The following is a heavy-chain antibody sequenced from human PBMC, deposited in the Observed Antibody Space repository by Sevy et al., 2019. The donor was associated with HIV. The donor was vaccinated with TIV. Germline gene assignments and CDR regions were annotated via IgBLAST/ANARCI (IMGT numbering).Heavy chain of an antibody. D-gene: IGHD3-22*01. CDR1: GFTFSSYA. J-gene: IGHJ6*02. CDR2: IRGSCGST. V-gene: IGHV3-23*01. Sequence: GGSLRLSCAASGFTFSSYAMSWVRQAPGKGLEWVSTIRGSCGSTYYADSVKGRFTISRDNSKNTLYLQMNSLRAEDTAVYYCHGDYDSSQLASYYYYGMDVWGQGTTVTVSS. CDR3: HGDYDSSQLASYYYYGMDV.